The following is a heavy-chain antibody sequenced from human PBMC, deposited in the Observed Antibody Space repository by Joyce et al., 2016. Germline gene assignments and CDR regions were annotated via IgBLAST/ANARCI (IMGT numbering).Heavy chain of an antibody. D-gene: IGHD3-16*01. J-gene: IGHJ4*02. CDR2: ISSTGST. V-gene: IGHV4-59*02. CDR1: GDSVTSLF. CDR3: ARDGGYYFDY. Sequence: QVHLQESGPGLVKPSETLSLTCTVSGDSVTSLFWNWIRQPPGKGLEWVAHISSTGSTKYNPSLKSRATISLDAPRNQFSLKLTSVTAADTAIYYCARDGGYYFDYWGQGTLVAVSP.